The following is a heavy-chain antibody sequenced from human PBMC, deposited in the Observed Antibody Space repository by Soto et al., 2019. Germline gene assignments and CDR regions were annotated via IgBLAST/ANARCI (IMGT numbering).Heavy chain of an antibody. J-gene: IGHJ5*02. CDR3: ARSYDNWFDP. CDR1: GYTFTSYD. Sequence: ASVKVSCKASGYTFTSYDINWVRQAPGQGFEWMGWISAYNGNTNYAQKLQGRVTMTTDTSTSTAYMELRSLRSDDTAVYYCARSYDNWFDPWGQGTLVTVSS. CDR2: ISAYNGNT. V-gene: IGHV1-18*01. D-gene: IGHD1-26*01.